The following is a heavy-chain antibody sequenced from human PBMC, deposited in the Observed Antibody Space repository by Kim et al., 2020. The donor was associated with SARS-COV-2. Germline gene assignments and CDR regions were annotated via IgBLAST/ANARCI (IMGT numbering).Heavy chain of an antibody. Sequence: SETLSLTCAVYGGSFSGYYWSWIRQPPGKGLEWIGEINHSGSTNYNPSLKSRVTISLDTSNNQFSLKLSSVTAADTAVYYCARKPLVLVVYAPWLLDRWGQRALVTVSP. CDR2: INHSGST. CDR1: GGSFSGYY. V-gene: IGHV4-34*01. D-gene: IGHD2-8*02. CDR3: ARKPLVLVVYAPWLLDR. J-gene: IGHJ5*02.